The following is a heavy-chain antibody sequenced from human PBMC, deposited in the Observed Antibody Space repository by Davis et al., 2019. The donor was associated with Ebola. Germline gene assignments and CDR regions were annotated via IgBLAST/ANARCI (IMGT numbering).Heavy chain of an antibody. Sequence: PGGSLRLSCAAPGFTFSSYGMHWVCTSPGKGLPRVAFIRYDGSNKYYADSVMGRFTNSRDNSKNTLYLQMNSLRAEDTAVYYCAKDSLRYFDWTVGMDVWGQGTTVTVSS. J-gene: IGHJ6*02. CDR1: GFTFSSYG. CDR2: IRYDGSNK. D-gene: IGHD3-9*01. CDR3: AKDSLRYFDWTVGMDV. V-gene: IGHV3-30*02.